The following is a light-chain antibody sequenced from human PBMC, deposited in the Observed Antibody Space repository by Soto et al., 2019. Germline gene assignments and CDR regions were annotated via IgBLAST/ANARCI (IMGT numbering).Light chain of an antibody. V-gene: IGLV2-18*02. CDR1: SGDVGSYNR. CDR2: EVS. J-gene: IGLJ2*01. CDR3: SSFTSSSTLI. Sequence: QSALTQPPSVSGSPGQSVTISCTGTSGDVGSYNRVSWYQQPPGIAPKLMIYEVSNRPSGVPDRFSGSKSGNTASLTISGLQAEDEADYYCSSFTSSSTLIFGGGTKLTVL.